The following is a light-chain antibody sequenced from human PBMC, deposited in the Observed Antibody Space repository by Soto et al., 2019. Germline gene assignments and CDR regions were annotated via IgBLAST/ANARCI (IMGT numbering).Light chain of an antibody. CDR2: VNT. CDR1: SSNIGAGYD. J-gene: IGLJ1*01. V-gene: IGLV1-40*01. Sequence: QSVLTQPPSVSGAPGQRVTISCTGSSSNIGAGYDVYWYQQLPGTAPKLLIYVNTNRPSGVPDRFSGSKSGTSASLAITGLQAEDEADYYCQSYDSSLSVIFGTGTKVTVL. CDR3: QSYDSSLSVI.